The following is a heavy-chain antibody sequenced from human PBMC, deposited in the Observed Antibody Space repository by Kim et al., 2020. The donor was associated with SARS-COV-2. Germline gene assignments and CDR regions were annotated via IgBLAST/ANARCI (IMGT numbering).Heavy chain of an antibody. J-gene: IGHJ3*02. V-gene: IGHV4-34*01. CDR1: GGSFSGYY. Sequence: SETLSLTCAVYGGSFSGYYWSWIRQPPGKGLEWIGEINRSGNTNFNPSLKSRVTISIDTSQNQFSLRLSSVAAADTAVYYCARGPYYSDSTGHYFSIGFDIWGQGTMVTVSP. CDR2: INRSGNT. D-gene: IGHD3-22*01. CDR3: ARGPYYSDSTGHYFSIGFDI.